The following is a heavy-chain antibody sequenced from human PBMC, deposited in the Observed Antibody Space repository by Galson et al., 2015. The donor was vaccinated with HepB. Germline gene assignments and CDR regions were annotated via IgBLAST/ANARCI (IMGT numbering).Heavy chain of an antibody. CDR2: IIPVFGTA. D-gene: IGHD6-19*01. Sequence: GIIPVFGTANYAQKFQGRVTITADKSTTTAYMELSSLRSEDTAVYYCARSAGLPLWLVPAPFDYWGQGTLVTVSS. CDR3: ARSAGLPLWLVPAPFDY. J-gene: IGHJ4*02. V-gene: IGHV1-69*06.